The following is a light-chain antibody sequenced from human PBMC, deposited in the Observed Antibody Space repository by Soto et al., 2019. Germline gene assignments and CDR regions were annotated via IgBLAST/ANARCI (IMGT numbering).Light chain of an antibody. CDR3: SSYSISTAYL. Sequence: QSALTQPASVSGSPGQSITISCTGTSSDVGGYHYVSWYQLLPGKAPKLILFEVSIRPSGVSYRFSGSKSGNTASLTISGLQAGDEADYFCSSYSISTAYLFGTGTKLTVL. J-gene: IGLJ1*01. V-gene: IGLV2-14*01. CDR2: EVS. CDR1: SSDVGGYHY.